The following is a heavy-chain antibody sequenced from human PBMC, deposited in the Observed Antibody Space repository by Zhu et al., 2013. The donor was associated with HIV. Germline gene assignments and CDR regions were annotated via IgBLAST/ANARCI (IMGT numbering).Heavy chain of an antibody. CDR3: ARDQYTLYSASGTLDW. D-gene: IGHD3-10*01. CDR1: GFPFSSFA. CDR2: ISAHSGQT. Sequence: QVQLVQSGAEVKTPGASVRVSCKAAGFPFSSFAFSWVRQAPGQGFEWIGWISAHSGQTYYGQKFQDRVIMTTDTTANTAYLEVRNLKSDDTAVYFCARDQYTLYSASGTLDWWGRGTLVTVSS. J-gene: IGHJ2*01. V-gene: IGHV1-18*04.